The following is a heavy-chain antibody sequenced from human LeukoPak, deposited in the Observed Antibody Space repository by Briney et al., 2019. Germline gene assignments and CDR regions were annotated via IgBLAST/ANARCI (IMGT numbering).Heavy chain of an antibody. CDR2: IYHSGST. CDR1: GYSTSSGYY. V-gene: IGHV4-38-2*02. Sequence: PSQTLSLTCTVSGYSTSSGYYWGWIRQPPGKGLEWIGSIYHSGSTYYNPSLKSRVTISVDTSKNQFSLKLSSVTAADTAVYYCARQGPPAAEYFQHWGQGTLVTVSS. J-gene: IGHJ1*01. CDR3: ARQGPPAAEYFQH.